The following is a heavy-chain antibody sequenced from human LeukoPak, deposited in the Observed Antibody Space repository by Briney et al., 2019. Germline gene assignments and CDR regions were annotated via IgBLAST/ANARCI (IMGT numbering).Heavy chain of an antibody. CDR3: ARQNGGAEYGDYGH. D-gene: IGHD4-17*01. CDR2: ISGSGGST. CDR1: GLTFRSYA. Sequence: GGSLRLSCAASGLTFRSYAMNWVRQAPGKGLEWVSAISGSGGSTYYADSVKGRSTISRDNAKNSLYLQMTSLRAEDTALYYCARQNGGAEYGDYGHWGQGILVTVSS. J-gene: IGHJ4*02. V-gene: IGHV3-23*01.